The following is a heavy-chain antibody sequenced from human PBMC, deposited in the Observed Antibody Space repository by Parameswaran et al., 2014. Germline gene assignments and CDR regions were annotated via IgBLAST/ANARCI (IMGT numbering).Heavy chain of an antibody. CDR2: ISSSGSTI. Sequence: SLKISCAASGFTFSDYYMSWIRQAPGKGLEWVSYISSSGSTIYYADSVKGRFTISRDNAKNSLYLQMNSLRAEDTAVYYCARPAEYYDFWSGPGTRGYGMDVWGQGTTVTVSS. J-gene: IGHJ6*02. CDR3: ARPAEYYDFWSGPGTRGYGMDV. CDR1: GFTFSDYY. V-gene: IGHV3-11*04. D-gene: IGHD3-3*01.